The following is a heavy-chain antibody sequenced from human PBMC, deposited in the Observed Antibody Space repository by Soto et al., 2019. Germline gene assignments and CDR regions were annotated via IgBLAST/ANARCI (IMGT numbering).Heavy chain of an antibody. CDR3: ARGGDGDY. CDR2: ISAHNGNT. Sequence: QVHLVQSGAEVKKPGASVKVSCKGSGYAFTTYGITWVRQAPGQGLEWMGWISAHNGNTNYAQKLQGRVTETRDTTQSTAYMEFRMMRSNDMAVYYCARGGDGDYWGQGALVPVSS. CDR1: GYAFTTYG. J-gene: IGHJ4*02. V-gene: IGHV1-18*03. D-gene: IGHD3-16*01.